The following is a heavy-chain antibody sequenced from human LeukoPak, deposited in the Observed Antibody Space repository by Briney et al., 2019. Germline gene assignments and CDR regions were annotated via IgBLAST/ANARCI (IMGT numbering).Heavy chain of an antibody. J-gene: IGHJ5*02. Sequence: SETLSLTCTVSGGXISSYYWSWIRQPPGKGLEWIGYIYYSGSTNYNPSLKSRVTISVDTSKNQFSLKLSSVTAADTAVYYCARLDNWFDPWGQGTLVTVSS. CDR1: GGXISSYY. CDR3: ARLDNWFDP. V-gene: IGHV4-59*08. CDR2: IYYSGST.